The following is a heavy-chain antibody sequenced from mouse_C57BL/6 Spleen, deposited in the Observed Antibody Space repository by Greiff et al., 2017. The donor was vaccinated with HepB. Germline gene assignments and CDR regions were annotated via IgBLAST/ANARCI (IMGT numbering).Heavy chain of an antibody. CDR3: ALIYYDYVPFDY. CDR1: GYTFTSYW. D-gene: IGHD2-4*01. J-gene: IGHJ2*01. Sequence: QVQLKQPGAELVKPGASVKMSCKASGYTFTSYWITWVKQRPGQGLEWIGDIYPGSGSTNYNEKFKSKATLTVDTSSSTAYMQLSSLTSEDSAVYYCALIYYDYVPFDYWGQGTTLTVSS. CDR2: IYPGSGST. V-gene: IGHV1-55*01.